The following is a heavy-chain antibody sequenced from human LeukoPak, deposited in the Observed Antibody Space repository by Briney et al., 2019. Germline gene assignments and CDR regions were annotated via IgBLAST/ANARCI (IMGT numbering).Heavy chain of an antibody. V-gene: IGHV4-39*07. CDR3: AGGPGYKFDY. J-gene: IGHJ4*02. D-gene: IGHD5-24*01. CDR1: GASISSGGHY. CDR2: KHHSGRT. Sequence: SETLSLTCTVSGASISSGGHYWSWVRQPPGKGLEWIGEKHHSGRTNYNPSLKSRVTISLDMSKSQFSLTLSSVTAADTAVYYCAGGPGYKFDYWGQGMLVTVSS.